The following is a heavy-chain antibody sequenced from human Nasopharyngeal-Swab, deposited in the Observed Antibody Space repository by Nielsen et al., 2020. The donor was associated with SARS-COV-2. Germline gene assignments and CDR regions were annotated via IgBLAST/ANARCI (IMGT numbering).Heavy chain of an antibody. CDR2: IYWNDDK. D-gene: IGHD6-13*01. CDR3: ARMDFSSSRYEGGAFDI. J-gene: IGHJ3*02. CDR1: GFSLSTSGVG. Sequence: SGPTLVKPTQTLTLTCTFSGFSLSTSGVGAGWIRQPPGKALEWLALIYWNDDKRYSPSLKSRLTITKDTSKNQVVLTMTNMDPVDTATYYCARMDFSSSRYEGGAFDIWGQGTMVTVSS. V-gene: IGHV2-5*01.